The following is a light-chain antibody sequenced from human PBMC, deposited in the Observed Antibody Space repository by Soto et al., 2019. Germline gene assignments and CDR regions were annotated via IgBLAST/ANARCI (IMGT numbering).Light chain of an antibody. CDR3: QQSHGIPYT. CDR1: QTISTY. CDR2: AAS. V-gene: IGKV1-39*01. J-gene: IGKJ2*01. Sequence: DIQLTQSPSSLSASVGHTVTITCRASQTISTYLNWYQQEPGKAPKLLIYAASSLQSGVPSRFSGSGSGTDFTLTISSLQPEDFAAYYCQQSHGIPYTFGQGTKLEIK.